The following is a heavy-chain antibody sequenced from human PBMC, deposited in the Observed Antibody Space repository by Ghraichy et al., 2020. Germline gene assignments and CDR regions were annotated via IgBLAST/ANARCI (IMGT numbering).Heavy chain of an antibody. V-gene: IGHV4-34*01. CDR1: GGSFSGYY. Sequence: SETLSLTCAVYGGSFSGYYWSWIRQPPGKGLEWIGEINHSGSTNYNPSLKSRVTISVDTSKNQFSLKLSSVTAADTAVYYCARVRAPIGGAGRYFDLWGRGTLVTVSS. CDR2: INHSGST. D-gene: IGHD3-16*01. J-gene: IGHJ2*01. CDR3: ARVRAPIGGAGRYFDL.